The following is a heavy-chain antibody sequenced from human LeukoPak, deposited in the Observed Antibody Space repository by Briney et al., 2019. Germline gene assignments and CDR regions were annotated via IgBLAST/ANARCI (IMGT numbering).Heavy chain of an antibody. V-gene: IGHV3-30*03. J-gene: IGHJ4*02. D-gene: IGHD6-19*01. Sequence: PGGSLRLSCAASGFTFSSYGMHWVRQAPGKGLEWVAVISYDGSNKYYADSVKGRLTISRDNSKNTLYLQMNSLRAEDTAVYYCARAEGQWLVHGPFASDYWGQGTLVTVSS. CDR1: GFTFSSYG. CDR3: ARAEGQWLVHGPFASDY. CDR2: ISYDGSNK.